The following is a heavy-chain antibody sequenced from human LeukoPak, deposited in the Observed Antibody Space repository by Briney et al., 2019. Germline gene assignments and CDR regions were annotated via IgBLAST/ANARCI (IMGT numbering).Heavy chain of an antibody. J-gene: IGHJ5*01. V-gene: IGHV4-34*01. CDR2: INHSGSI. D-gene: IGHD7-27*01. CDR1: GASFSYDY. Sequence: PSETLSLTCAVYGASFSYDYWSWTRQALGKGLEWIGEINHSGSITYNPSLKSRVTISAEKSKSQFSLRLTSVTAADTAVYYCAKGVWAPRFDSWGQGTLVTVSS. CDR3: AKGVWAPRFDS.